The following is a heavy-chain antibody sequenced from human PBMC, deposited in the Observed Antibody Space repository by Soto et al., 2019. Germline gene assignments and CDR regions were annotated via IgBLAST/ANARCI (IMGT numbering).Heavy chain of an antibody. CDR3: AKDLGGVGYSYGYVDY. D-gene: IGHD5-18*01. V-gene: IGHV3-30*18. J-gene: IGHJ4*02. CDR1: GFTFSSYG. Sequence: QVQLVESGGGVVQPGRSLRLSCAASGFTFSSYGMHWVRQAPGKGLEWVAVISYDGSNKYYADSVKGRFTISRDNSKNTLYLQMNSLRAEDTAVYYGAKDLGGVGYSYGYVDYWGQGTLVTVSS. CDR2: ISYDGSNK.